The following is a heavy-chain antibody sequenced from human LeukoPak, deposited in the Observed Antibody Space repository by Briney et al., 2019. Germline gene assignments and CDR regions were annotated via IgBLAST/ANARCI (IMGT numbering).Heavy chain of an antibody. CDR2: IYHSGST. V-gene: IGHV4-38-2*02. Sequence: SETLSLTCTVSGYSISSGYYWGWIRQPPGKGLEWIGSIYHSGSTYYNPSLKSRVTISVDTSKNQFSLKLSSVTAADTAVYYCARDIGYGDYGYYYYYMDVWGKGTTVTVSS. CDR1: GYSISSGYY. J-gene: IGHJ6*03. D-gene: IGHD4-17*01. CDR3: ARDIGYGDYGYYYYYMDV.